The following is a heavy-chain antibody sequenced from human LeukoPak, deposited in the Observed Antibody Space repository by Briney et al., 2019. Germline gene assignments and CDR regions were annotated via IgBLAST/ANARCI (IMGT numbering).Heavy chain of an antibody. D-gene: IGHD3-16*01. J-gene: IGHJ3*02. CDR3: AKDRFPDYYYAFDI. CDR2: ISWNSGSI. CDR1: GFTFSSYA. Sequence: GGSLRLSCAASGFTFSSYAMSWVRQAPGKGLEWVSGISWNSGSIGYADSVKGRFTISRDNAKNSLYLQMNSLRAEDMALYYCAKDRFPDYYYAFDIWGQGTMVTVSS. V-gene: IGHV3-9*03.